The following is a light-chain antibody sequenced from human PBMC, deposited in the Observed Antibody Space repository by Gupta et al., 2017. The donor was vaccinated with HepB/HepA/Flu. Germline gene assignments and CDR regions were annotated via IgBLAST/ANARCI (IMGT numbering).Light chain of an antibody. CDR1: QSVSSY. CDR3: QQRSSWSAAGIT. J-gene: IGKJ5*01. V-gene: IGKV3-11*01. CDR2: DAS. Sequence: EIVLTQSPATLSLSPGERATLSCRASQSVSSYLAWYQQKPGQAPRLLIYDASNRATGIPARFSARPYGPDFTFTISSLELNEFALYYCQQRSSWSAAGITLGPGTLLELQ.